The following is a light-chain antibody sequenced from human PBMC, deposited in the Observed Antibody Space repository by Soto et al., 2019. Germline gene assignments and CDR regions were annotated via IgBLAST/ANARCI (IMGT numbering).Light chain of an antibody. V-gene: IGLV2-14*01. CDR3: SSYTVTSVTLYL. Sequence: QSALTQPASVSGAPGQSITISCTGTSSDIGSQRYVSWYQQHPGKAPKVIIYEVSIRPSGVSNRFSGSKSGNTASLTISGLQAEDEADYYCSSYTVTSVTLYLFGTGTKVTVL. J-gene: IGLJ1*01. CDR2: EVS. CDR1: SSDIGSQRY.